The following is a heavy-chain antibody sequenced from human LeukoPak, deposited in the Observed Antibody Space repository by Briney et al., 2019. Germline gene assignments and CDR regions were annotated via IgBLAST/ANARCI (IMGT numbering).Heavy chain of an antibody. Sequence: PGGSLRLSCAASGFTVSSNYMSWVRQAPGKGLEWVSGIYSGGSTYYADSVKGRFTISRDNSKNTLYLQMNSLRAEDTAVYYCARDSPVPAATQGYFDYWGQGTLVTVSS. CDR1: GFTVSSNY. D-gene: IGHD2-2*01. CDR2: IYSGGST. V-gene: IGHV3-66*01. J-gene: IGHJ4*02. CDR3: ARDSPVPAATQGYFDY.